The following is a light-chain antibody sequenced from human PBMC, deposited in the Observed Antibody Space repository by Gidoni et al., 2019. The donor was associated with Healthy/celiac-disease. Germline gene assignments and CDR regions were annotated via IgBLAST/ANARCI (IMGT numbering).Light chain of an antibody. CDR1: QSISSY. CDR2: AAS. V-gene: IGKV1-39*01. CDR3: QQSYSTPLT. J-gene: IGKJ4*01. Sequence: DIQMTQSPSSLSASVGDRVTITSRAIQSISSYLNWYQQKPGKAPKLLIYAASSLQSGVPSRFSDSGSGTDFTLTISSLQPEDFATYYCQQSYSTPLTFGGGTKVEIK.